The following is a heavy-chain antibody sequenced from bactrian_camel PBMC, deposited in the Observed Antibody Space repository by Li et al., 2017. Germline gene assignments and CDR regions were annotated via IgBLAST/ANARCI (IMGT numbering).Heavy chain of an antibody. Sequence: VQLVESGGGLVEPGGSLRLSCVGSGFTFGNYWMYWVRRTPGKGLECVASISDDSRATQYKDFLEARFTISRDNSKSTLYLQMNSLKSEDTATYYCAKELGSTLAGSGRSPGTQVTVS. D-gene: IGHD6*01. CDR1: GFTFGNYW. CDR2: ISDDSRAT. V-gene: IGHV3S1*01. J-gene: IGHJ4*01.